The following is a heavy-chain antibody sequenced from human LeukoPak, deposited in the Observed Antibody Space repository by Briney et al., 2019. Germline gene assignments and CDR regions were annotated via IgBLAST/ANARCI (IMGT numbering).Heavy chain of an antibody. D-gene: IGHD3-10*01. J-gene: IGHJ4*02. V-gene: IGHV3-21*01. CDR2: ISSSSSYI. CDR3: AQEKSPAMVLGVTPFDY. CDR1: GFTFSSYS. Sequence: GGSQRLSCAASGFTFSSYSMNWVRQAPGKGLEWVSSISSSSSYIYYADSVKGLFTISRDNAKNSLYLPMNSLRAGHTAVYYCAQEKSPAMVLGVTPFDYWGQGTLVTVSS.